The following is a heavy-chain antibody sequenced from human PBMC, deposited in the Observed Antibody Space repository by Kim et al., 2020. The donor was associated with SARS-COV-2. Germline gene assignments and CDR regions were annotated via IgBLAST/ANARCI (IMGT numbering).Heavy chain of an antibody. CDR1: GFTFSSYG. V-gene: IGHV3-33*01. CDR3: ARDSRDHYGFWSGYDDYNCFFMHV. J-gene: IGHJ6*02. Sequence: GGSLRLSCAASGFTFSSYGMHWVRQAPGKGLEWVAVIWYDGSNKYYADSVKGRFTISRDNSKNTLYLQMNSLRAEDTAVYYCARDSRDHYGFWSGYDDYNCFFMHVWGRRTTVTVSS. CDR2: IWYDGSNK. D-gene: IGHD3-3*01.